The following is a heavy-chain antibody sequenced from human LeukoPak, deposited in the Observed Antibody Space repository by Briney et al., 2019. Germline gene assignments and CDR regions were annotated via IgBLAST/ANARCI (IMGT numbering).Heavy chain of an antibody. CDR2: MNPNSGNT. D-gene: IGHD5-18*01. CDR3: AREGLGDSPETYYMDV. CDR1: GYTFTSYD. J-gene: IGHJ6*03. V-gene: IGHV1-8*01. Sequence: GASVKVSCKASGYTFTSYDINWVRQATGQGLEWMGWMNPNSGNTGYAQKFQGRVTMTRNTSISTAYMELSSLRSEDTAVYYCAREGLGDSPETYYMDVCGKGTTVTVSS.